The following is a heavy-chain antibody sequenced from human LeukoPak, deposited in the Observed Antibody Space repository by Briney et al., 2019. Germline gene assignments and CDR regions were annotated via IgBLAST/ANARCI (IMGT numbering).Heavy chain of an antibody. V-gene: IGHV1-8*01. CDR3: ARGPPNWGFDY. CDR1: GHTFTTYD. J-gene: IGHJ4*02. CDR2: MSPNSGNT. Sequence: ASVEVSCRASGHTFTTYDLNWVRQAPGQGLEWLGWMSPNSGNTGYAQKFQGRVTMTRDTSISTAYMELSSLRSEDTAVYYCARGPPNWGFDYWGQGTLVTVSS. D-gene: IGHD7-27*01.